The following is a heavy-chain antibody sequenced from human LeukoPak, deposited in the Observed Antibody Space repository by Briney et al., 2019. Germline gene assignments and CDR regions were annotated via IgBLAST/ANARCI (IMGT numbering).Heavy chain of an antibody. CDR1: GGSISSGDYY. CDR2: IYYSGST. Sequence: SETLSLTCTVSGGSISSGDYYWSWIRQPPGKGLEWIGYIYYSGSTYYNPSLKSRVTISVDTSKNQFSLKLSSVTAADTAVYYRARVLRDYDFWSGYYPSRSNQYYFDYWGQGTLVTVSS. CDR3: ARVLRDYDFWSGYYPSRSNQYYFDY. J-gene: IGHJ4*02. V-gene: IGHV4-30-4*08. D-gene: IGHD3-3*01.